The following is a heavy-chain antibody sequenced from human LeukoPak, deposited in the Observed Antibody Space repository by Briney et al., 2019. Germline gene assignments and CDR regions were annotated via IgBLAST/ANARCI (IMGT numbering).Heavy chain of an antibody. D-gene: IGHD1-26*01. CDR1: GGSISSYY. J-gene: IGHJ4*02. CDR3: VRMYSGTYGGIDY. Sequence: KSSETLSLTCTVSGGSISSYYWSWIWQPPGKGLEWIGYIYYSGSTNYNPSLKSRVSLSVDTSRNQFSLKVNSVTAADTAVYYCVRMYSGTYGGIDYWGQGALVTVSS. CDR2: IYYSGST. V-gene: IGHV4-59*12.